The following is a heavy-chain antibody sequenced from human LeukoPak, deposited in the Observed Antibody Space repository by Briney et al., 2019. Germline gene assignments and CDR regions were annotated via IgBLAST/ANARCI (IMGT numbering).Heavy chain of an antibody. D-gene: IGHD2-21*01. CDR2: ISHGGEAT. CDR1: GFTFMNYV. J-gene: IGHJ4*02. CDR3: VREGYYTFDS. Sequence: GGSLRLSCAASGFTFMNYVVTWVRQAPGMGLEWVSTISHGGEATFYADSVKGRFTMYRDNSKSTFYLQMISLTAEDTAVYYCVREGYYTFDSWGQGTLVTVSS. V-gene: IGHV3-23*01.